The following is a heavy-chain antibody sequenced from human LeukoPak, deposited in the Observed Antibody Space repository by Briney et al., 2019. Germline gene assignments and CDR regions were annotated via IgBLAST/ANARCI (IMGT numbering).Heavy chain of an antibody. D-gene: IGHD2-2*01. J-gene: IGHJ6*02. CDR2: ISSSSSYI. CDR3: ARDLLPAASGDYYGMDV. CDR1: GFXFSSYS. V-gene: IGHV3-21*01. Sequence: GGSLRLSCAASGFXFSSYSINWVRQAPGKGLEWVSSISSSSSYIYYADSVKGRFTISRDNAKNSLYLQMNSLRAEDTAVYYCARDLLPAASGDYYGMDVWGQGTTVTVSS.